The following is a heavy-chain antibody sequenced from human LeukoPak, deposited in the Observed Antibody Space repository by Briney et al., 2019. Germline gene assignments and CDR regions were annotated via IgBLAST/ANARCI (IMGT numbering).Heavy chain of an antibody. CDR1: GASISSSNW. CDR3: AREYSWNYFDY. Sequence: SETLSLTCAVSGASISSSNWWSWVRQPPGKGLEWIGEIYHSGTTNYNPSLKGRVTISVDKSKNQFSLKLSSVTAADTAVYYCAREYSWNYFDYWGQGTLVTVSS. CDR2: IYHSGTT. J-gene: IGHJ4*02. D-gene: IGHD2-21*01. V-gene: IGHV4-4*02.